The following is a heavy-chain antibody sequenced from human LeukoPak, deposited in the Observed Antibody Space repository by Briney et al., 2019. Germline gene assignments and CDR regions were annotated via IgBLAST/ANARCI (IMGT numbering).Heavy chain of an antibody. D-gene: IGHD3-22*01. CDR1: GGTFSSYA. CDR3: AHGSPYYYDSSGYPVSSCDY. V-gene: IGHV1-69*06. J-gene: IGHJ4*02. Sequence: SVKVSCKASGGTFSSYAIIWVRQAPGQGLEWMGRIIPIFGTANYAQKFQGRVTITADKSTSTAYMELSSLRSEDTAVYYCAHGSPYYYDSSGYPVSSCDYWGQGTLVTVSS. CDR2: IIPIFGTA.